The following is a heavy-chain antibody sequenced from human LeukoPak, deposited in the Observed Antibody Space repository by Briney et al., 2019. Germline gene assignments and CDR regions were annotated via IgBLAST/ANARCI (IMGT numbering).Heavy chain of an antibody. V-gene: IGHV4-38-2*01. J-gene: IGHJ3*02. CDR1: GYSISSGYY. CDR2: IYHSGST. CDR3: ARPFRIADAFDI. D-gene: IGHD6-13*01. Sequence: SETLSLTCAVSGYSISSGYYWGWIRQPPGKGLEWIGSIYHSGSTYYNPSLKSRVTISVDTSKNQFSLKLSSVTAADTAVYYCARPFRIADAFDIWGQGTMVTVSS.